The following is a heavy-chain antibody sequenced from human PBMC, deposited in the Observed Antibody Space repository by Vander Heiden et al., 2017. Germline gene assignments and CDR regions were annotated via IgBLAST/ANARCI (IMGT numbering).Heavy chain of an antibody. Sequence: QVPLVQSGAEVKKPRASVKVYCTASRHALTDYLLHWVRQAPGKGLDWMGAINPNTGDTIYAQKFQGRVTMTRDRSIGTAYMELTRLTSDDTAIYYCAREYSSGSYWDHHWYFDLWGRGTLVTVSS. J-gene: IGHJ2*01. CDR3: AREYSSGSYWDHHWYFDL. CDR2: INPNTGDT. CDR1: RHALTDYL. D-gene: IGHD3-10*01. V-gene: IGHV1-2*02.